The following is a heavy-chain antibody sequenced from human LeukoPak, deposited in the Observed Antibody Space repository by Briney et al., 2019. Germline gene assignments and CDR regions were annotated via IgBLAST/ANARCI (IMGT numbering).Heavy chain of an antibody. D-gene: IGHD2-21*01. CDR2: IRSDGNYK. V-gene: IGHV3-30*02. CDR1: GFTFSSYG. CDR3: AKAPVTSCRGAYCYPFDS. Sequence: GGSLRLSCAASGFTFSSYGMHWVRQAPGKGLEWVAFIRSDGNYKYYADSVRGRFTISRDNSKNRLYLQMSRLRAEDAAVYYCAKAPVTSCRGAYCYPFDSWGQGTLVTVSS. J-gene: IGHJ4*02.